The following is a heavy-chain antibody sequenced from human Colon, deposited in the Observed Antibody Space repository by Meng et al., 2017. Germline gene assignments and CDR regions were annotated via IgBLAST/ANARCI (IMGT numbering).Heavy chain of an antibody. J-gene: IGHJ4*02. CDR2: IDHRGDP. V-gene: IGHV4-4*02. D-gene: IGHD4-23*01. CDR3: ARHGGYYQDY. CDR1: GGSITTNRY. Sequence: HAQLRDSGPGLVNLSGPLPCPCAVSGGSITTNRYWSCVRQSPEQALEWILQIDHRGDPYYNPSLKSRVTMSVDRSKSQVSLQLTSVTAADTAVYYCARHGGYYQDYWGQGTLVTVSS.